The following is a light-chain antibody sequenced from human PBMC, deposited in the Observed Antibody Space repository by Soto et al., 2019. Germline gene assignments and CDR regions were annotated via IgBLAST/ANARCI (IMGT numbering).Light chain of an antibody. Sequence: QSVLTQPPSAPGTPGQRVTVSCSGSSSNIASNTVNWYQQLPGTAPTLLIYSNDQRPSGVPDRFSSSKSGTSASLAISGLQSEDEADYYCASWDDSLNGHVFGTGTKVTVL. CDR3: ASWDDSLNGHV. V-gene: IGLV1-44*01. CDR1: SSNIASNT. CDR2: SND. J-gene: IGLJ1*01.